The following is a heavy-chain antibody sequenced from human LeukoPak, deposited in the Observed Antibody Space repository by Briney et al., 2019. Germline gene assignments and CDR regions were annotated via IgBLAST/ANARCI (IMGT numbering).Heavy chain of an antibody. CDR1: GGSISGYY. CDR2: IDSSGST. Sequence: SETLSLTCTVSGGSISGYYWAWIRQPAGKGPEWIGRIDSSGSTNYNPSLESRVTMSIDTSKNRFPLKLSSVTAADAAVYYCARGGRGLAVPEFDYWGQGTLVTVSS. V-gene: IGHV4-4*07. D-gene: IGHD6-19*01. CDR3: ARGGRGLAVPEFDY. J-gene: IGHJ4*02.